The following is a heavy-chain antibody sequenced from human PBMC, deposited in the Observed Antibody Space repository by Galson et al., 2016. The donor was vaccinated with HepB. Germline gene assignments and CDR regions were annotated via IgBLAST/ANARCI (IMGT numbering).Heavy chain of an antibody. Sequence: QSGAEVKKPGESLRISCKVSGYNFANYWIIWVRQMAGKGLEWMGRIDPTDSYTSYSPSFQGHVAISVDKSISTAYLQWGSLKASDTAVYYCARRGQSCTDGVCPDYDYQFLDVWGKGTTVTVSS. J-gene: IGHJ6*04. CDR1: GYNFANYW. D-gene: IGHD2-8*01. CDR2: IDPTDSYT. V-gene: IGHV5-10-1*01. CDR3: ARRGQSCTDGVCPDYDYQFLDV.